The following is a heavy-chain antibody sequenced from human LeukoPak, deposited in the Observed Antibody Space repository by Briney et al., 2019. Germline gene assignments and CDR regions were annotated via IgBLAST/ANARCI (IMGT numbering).Heavy chain of an antibody. Sequence: GGSLRLSCAASGFTFSNYAMSWVRQAPGKGLECVSAISDSGDKTDYADSVRGRFTIYRDNSKDTLYLQMNSLGAADTAVYYCAKDRVYGSGSRDAFDIWGQGTMVTVSS. V-gene: IGHV3-23*01. CDR2: ISDSGDKT. J-gene: IGHJ3*02. D-gene: IGHD3-10*01. CDR1: GFTFSNYA. CDR3: AKDRVYGSGSRDAFDI.